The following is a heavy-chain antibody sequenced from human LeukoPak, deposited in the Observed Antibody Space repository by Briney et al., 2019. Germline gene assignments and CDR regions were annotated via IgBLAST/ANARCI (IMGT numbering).Heavy chain of an antibody. CDR2: IINSDGTT. V-gene: IGHV3-23*01. D-gene: IGHD1-7*01. CDR3: AKDWNWAIDY. J-gene: IGHJ4*02. CDR1: GFTFSSYI. Sequence: PGGSLRLSCAASGFTFSSYIMTWVRQAPGKGLEWVSTIINSDGTTYYADSVRGRFTISRDNYKNTLFLQMNNLRVEDMAVLYCAKDWNWAIDYWGQGTLVTVSS.